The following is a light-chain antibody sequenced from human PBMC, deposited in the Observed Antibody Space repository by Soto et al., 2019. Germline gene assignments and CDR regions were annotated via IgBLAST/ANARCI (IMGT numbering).Light chain of an antibody. Sequence: IQLTQSPSSLSASVGDRVTITCRASQDISRYLAWYQQKAGEAPKLLIYGTSTLQSGVPSRFSGFGSGTEFTLTIGSLQPEDFATYHCQQLQRSPFPFGPGTTV. CDR3: QQLQRSPFP. J-gene: IGKJ3*01. CDR1: QDISRY. V-gene: IGKV1-9*01. CDR2: GTS.